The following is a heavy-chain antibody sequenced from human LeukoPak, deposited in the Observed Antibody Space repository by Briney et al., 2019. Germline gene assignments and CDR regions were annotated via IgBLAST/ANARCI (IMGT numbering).Heavy chain of an antibody. V-gene: IGHV4-39*01. CDR1: GGSISSSSYY. Sequence: SETLSLTCTASGGSISSSSYYWGWIRQPPGKGLEWIGSIYYSGSTYYNPSLKSRVTISVDTSKNQFSLKLSSVTAADTAVYYCARGTYYYDSSGYYSHDAFDIWGQGKIVTVSS. J-gene: IGHJ3*02. D-gene: IGHD3-22*01. CDR2: IYYSGST. CDR3: ARGTYYYDSSGYYSHDAFDI.